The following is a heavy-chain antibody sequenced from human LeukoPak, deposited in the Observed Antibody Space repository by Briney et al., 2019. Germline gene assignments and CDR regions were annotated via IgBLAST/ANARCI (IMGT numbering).Heavy chain of an antibody. J-gene: IGHJ4*02. CDR3: ASHGETYYYDSSGYRRGPFDY. Sequence: SETLSLTCTVSGGSVSSYYWSWIRQPPGKGLEWIGYIYYSGSTNYNPSLKSRVTISVDTSKNQFSLKLSSVTAADTAVYYCASHGETYYYDSSGYRRGPFDYWGQGTLVTVSS. D-gene: IGHD3-22*01. V-gene: IGHV4-59*02. CDR2: IYYSGST. CDR1: GGSVSSYY.